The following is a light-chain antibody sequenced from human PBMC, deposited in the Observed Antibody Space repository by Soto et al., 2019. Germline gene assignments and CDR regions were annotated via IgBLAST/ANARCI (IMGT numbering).Light chain of an antibody. CDR2: EFT. Sequence: QSVLNQPASVSGSPGQSVTISCTATSSDVENYKLVSWYQQHPGKAPKLIIYEFTKRPSGVSNRFSGSKSANTASLTISGLQPEDEADYYCCSSVGSYVFGTGTKVTVL. V-gene: IGLV2-23*02. CDR3: CSSVGSYV. J-gene: IGLJ1*01. CDR1: SSDVENYKL.